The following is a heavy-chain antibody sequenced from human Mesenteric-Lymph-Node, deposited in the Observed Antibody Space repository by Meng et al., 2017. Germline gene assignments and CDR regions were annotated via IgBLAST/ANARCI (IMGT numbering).Heavy chain of an antibody. D-gene: IGHD1-14*01. CDR3: ARTTLTSDY. CDR1: GGSMSSGNYY. J-gene: IGHJ4*02. CDR2: IHHSGSA. Sequence: QGPLQESGPGLVEPSQTLSLTCTVSGGSMSSGNYYWSWIRQPPGKGLEWIGYIHHSGSAYYNPSLKSRATISVDTSKNQFSLKLSSVTAADTAVYYCARTTLTSDYWGQGTLVTVSS. V-gene: IGHV4-30-4*01.